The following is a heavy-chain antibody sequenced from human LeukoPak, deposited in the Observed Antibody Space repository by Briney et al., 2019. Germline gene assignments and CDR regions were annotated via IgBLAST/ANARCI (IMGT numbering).Heavy chain of an antibody. D-gene: IGHD6-19*01. CDR2: ISYDGSNI. CDR1: GFTFSSYA. V-gene: IGHV3-30*04. CDR3: ARVRLQQWLYDGFDI. Sequence: PGRSLRLSCAASGFTFSSYAMHWVRQPPGEGLERVAVISYDGSNIYNADSVKGRFTISRDNSKNTLYLQMNSLRPEDTAVYYCARVRLQQWLYDGFDIWGQGTLVTVSS. J-gene: IGHJ3*02.